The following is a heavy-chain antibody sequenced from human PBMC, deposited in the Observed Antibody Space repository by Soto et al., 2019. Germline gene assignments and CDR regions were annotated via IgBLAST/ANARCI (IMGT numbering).Heavy chain of an antibody. CDR2: ISYDGSNK. V-gene: IGHV3-30*18. Sequence: QVQLVESGGGVVQPGRSLRLSCAASGFTFSSYGMHWVRQAPGKGLEWVAVISYDGSNKYYADSVKGRFTISRDNSKNTLYLQMNSLRGEDTAVYYCAEPHGEQWLPAVYYFDYWGQGTLVTVSS. CDR1: GFTFSSYG. J-gene: IGHJ4*02. D-gene: IGHD6-19*01. CDR3: AEPHGEQWLPAVYYFDY.